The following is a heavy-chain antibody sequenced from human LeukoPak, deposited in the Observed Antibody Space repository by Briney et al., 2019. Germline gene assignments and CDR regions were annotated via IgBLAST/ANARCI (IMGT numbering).Heavy chain of an antibody. V-gene: IGHV4-61*09. Sequence: SETLSLTCTVSGGSISSGTNYWSWIRQPAGKGLEWIGHIYSRGSSKYNPSLKSRATISIDTSQNQISLTLTSVTAADTAVYFCAREVGIIVVNTNYFYHMDVWGKGTTVTISS. J-gene: IGHJ6*03. D-gene: IGHD2/OR15-2a*01. CDR1: GGSISSGTNY. CDR2: IYSRGSS. CDR3: AREVGIIVVNTNYFYHMDV.